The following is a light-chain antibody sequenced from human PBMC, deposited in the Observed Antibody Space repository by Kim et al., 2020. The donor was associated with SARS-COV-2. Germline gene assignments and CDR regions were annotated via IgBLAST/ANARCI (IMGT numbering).Light chain of an antibody. Sequence: QPALTQPPSASASLGASVTLTCTLSSGYSNYKVDWYQQRPGKGPRFVMRVGTGGIVGSKGDGIPDRFSVLGSGLNRYLTIKNIQEEDESDYHCGADHGSGGNFVSWVFCGGTQLTVL. CDR1: SGYSNYK. CDR2: VGTGGIVG. J-gene: IGLJ3*02. CDR3: GADHGSGGNFVSWV. V-gene: IGLV9-49*01.